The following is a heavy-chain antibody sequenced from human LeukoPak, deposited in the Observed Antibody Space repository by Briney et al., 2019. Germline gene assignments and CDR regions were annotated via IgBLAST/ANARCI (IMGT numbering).Heavy chain of an antibody. D-gene: IGHD2-15*01. J-gene: IGHJ5*02. CDR3: ARDLKRYCSGGSCYSAWFDP. V-gene: IGHV3-74*01. CDR2: INSDGSST. Sequence: GGSLRLSCAASGFTFSSYWMHWVRQAPGKGLVWVSRINSDGSSTSYADSVKGRFTISRDNAKNTLYLQMNSLGAEDTAVYYCARDLKRYCSGGSCYSAWFDPWGQGTLVTVSS. CDR1: GFTFSSYW.